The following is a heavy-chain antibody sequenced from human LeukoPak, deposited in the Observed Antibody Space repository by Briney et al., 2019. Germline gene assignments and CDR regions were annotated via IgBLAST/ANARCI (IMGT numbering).Heavy chain of an antibody. CDR3: ASSSMDAFDI. CDR1: GFTFRSYA. D-gene: IGHD2-2*01. Sequence: PGGSLRLSCAGSGFTFRSYAMSWVRQAPGKGLEWVSGVSGSGDTTDYAASVKGRFTISRDNAKNTLYLQMNSLRAEDTAVYYCASSSMDAFDIWGQGTMVTVSS. CDR2: VSGSGDTT. V-gene: IGHV3-23*01. J-gene: IGHJ3*02.